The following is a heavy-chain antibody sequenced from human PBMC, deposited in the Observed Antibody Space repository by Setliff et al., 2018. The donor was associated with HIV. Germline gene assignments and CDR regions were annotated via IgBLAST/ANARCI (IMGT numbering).Heavy chain of an antibody. D-gene: IGHD3-9*01. Sequence: KPSETLSLTCTISGVYISNYHWGWIRQPPGRGLEWIGSIHTTGSPKNNPSLQSRVSISIDMAKSLFSLELSSVTAADTAVYYCARLLEGPDYSSDFRYFDWFPDVWGQGTLVTV. J-gene: IGHJ4*02. CDR2: IHTTGSP. CDR3: ARLLEGPDYSSDFRYFDWFPDV. V-gene: IGHV4-4*08. CDR1: GVYISNYH.